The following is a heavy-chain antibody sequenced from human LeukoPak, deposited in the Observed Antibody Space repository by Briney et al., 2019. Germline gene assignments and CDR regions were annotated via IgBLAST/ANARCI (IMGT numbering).Heavy chain of an antibody. J-gene: IGHJ4*02. CDR3: ARGTEETMEGYFDY. V-gene: IGHV4-39*07. D-gene: IGHD3-3*01. CDR2: IYYSGST. Sequence: SETLSLTCTVSGGSISSSSYYWGWIRQPPGKGLEWIGSIYYSGSTYYNPSLKSRVTISVDTSKNQFSLKLSSVTAADTAVYYCARGTEETMEGYFDYWGQGTLVTVSS. CDR1: GGSISSSSYY.